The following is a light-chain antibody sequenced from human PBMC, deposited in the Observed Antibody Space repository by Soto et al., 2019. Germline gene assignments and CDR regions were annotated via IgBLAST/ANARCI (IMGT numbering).Light chain of an antibody. V-gene: IGLV2-14*03. CDR1: SSDVGGYNY. CDR2: DVN. Sequence: QPVLTQPASVSGSPGQSITISCTGTSSDVGGYNYVSWYQHHPGKAPKLLIYDVNSRPSGVSDRFSGSKSGNTASLTISGLQAEDEADYYCSSYTSSSTEVFGTGTKLTVL. CDR3: SSYTSSSTEV. J-gene: IGLJ1*01.